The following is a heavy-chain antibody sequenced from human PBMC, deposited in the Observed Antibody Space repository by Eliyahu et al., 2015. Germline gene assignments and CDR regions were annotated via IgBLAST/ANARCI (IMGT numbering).Heavy chain of an antibody. J-gene: IGHJ6*02. Sequence: QVQLQQWGAGLLKPSETLSLTCAVYGGSFSGYYWSWIRQPPGKGLEWIGEINHSGSTNYNPSLKSRVTISVDTSKNQFSLKLSSVTAADTAVYYCARGLTFWSGYYYYGMDVWGQGTTVTVSS. CDR1: GGSFSGYY. V-gene: IGHV4-34*01. CDR3: ARGLTFWSGYYYYGMDV. D-gene: IGHD3-3*01. CDR2: INHSGST.